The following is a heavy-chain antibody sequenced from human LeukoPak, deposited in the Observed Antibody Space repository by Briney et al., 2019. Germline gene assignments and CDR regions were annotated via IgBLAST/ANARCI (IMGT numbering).Heavy chain of an antibody. CDR3: AHASKYCSGDNCYPYYYYYYMDV. V-gene: IGHV2-5*02. J-gene: IGHJ6*03. CDR2: IYWDDDE. CDR1: GFSFRTGGVG. D-gene: IGHD2-15*01. Sequence: SGPTLVKPTQTLTLTCTFSGFSFRTGGVGVGWIRQPPGKALEWLAFIYWDDDERYSPSLERRLTITRDISTNQVELIMTNMDPADTATYYCAHASKYCSGDNCYPYYYYYYMDVWGEGTTITVSS.